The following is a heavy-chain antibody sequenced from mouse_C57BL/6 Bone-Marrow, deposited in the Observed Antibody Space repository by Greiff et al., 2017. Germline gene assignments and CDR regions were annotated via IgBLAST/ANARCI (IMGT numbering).Heavy chain of an antibody. J-gene: IGHJ2*01. D-gene: IGHD2-5*01. V-gene: IGHV1-69*01. CDR1: GYTFTSYW. CDR2: IDPSDSYT. Sequence: QVQLKQPGAELVMPGASVKLSCKASGYTFTSYWMHWVKQRPGQGLEWIGEIDPSDSYTNYNQKFKGKSTLTVDKSSSTAYMQLSSLTSEDSAVYYCARSCYSITGFDYWGQGTTLTVSS. CDR3: ARSCYSITGFDY.